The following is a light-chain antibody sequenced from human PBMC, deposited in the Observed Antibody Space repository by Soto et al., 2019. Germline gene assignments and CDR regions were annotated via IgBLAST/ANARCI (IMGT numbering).Light chain of an antibody. CDR1: SSDVGFYNY. CDR2: DVS. CDR3: CSYSGSDSLL. J-gene: IGLJ2*01. V-gene: IGLV2-11*01. Sequence: QSALTQPRSVSGSPGESVTISCSGTSSDVGFYNYVSWYQQYPGKAPKVMIYDVSERPSEVPVRFSGSKSGNTASLTISGLQAEDEAEYFCCSYSGSDSLLFGGGTKLTVL.